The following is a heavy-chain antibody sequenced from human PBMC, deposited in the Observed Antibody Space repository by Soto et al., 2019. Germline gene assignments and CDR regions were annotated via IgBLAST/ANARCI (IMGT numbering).Heavy chain of an antibody. CDR2: MNPNSGNT. Sequence: ASVKVYCKASGYTFTSYDINWVRQATGQGLEWMGWMNPNSGNTGYAQKFQGRVTMTRNTSISTAYMELSSLRSEDTAVYYCARRLIWFGDLAFDYWGQGTLVTVSS. D-gene: IGHD3-10*01. J-gene: IGHJ4*02. CDR3: ARRLIWFGDLAFDY. CDR1: GYTFTSYD. V-gene: IGHV1-8*01.